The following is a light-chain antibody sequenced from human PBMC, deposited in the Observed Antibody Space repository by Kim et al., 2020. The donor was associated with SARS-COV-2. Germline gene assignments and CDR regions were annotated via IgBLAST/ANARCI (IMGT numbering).Light chain of an antibody. V-gene: IGLV7-46*01. CDR1: TGPVTGGPF. CDR3: LLSYSDSRV. J-gene: IGLJ2*01. Sequence: PGETCTPTCSSSTGPVTGGPFPYWFNQNPGQAPRTLIFDTGNRHSWTPARFSGSLLGGKAALTLSAAQPEDEADYYCLLSYSDSRVFGGGTQLTVL. CDR2: DTG.